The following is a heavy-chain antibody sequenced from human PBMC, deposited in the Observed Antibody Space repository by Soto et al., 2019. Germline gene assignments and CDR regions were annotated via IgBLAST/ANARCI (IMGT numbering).Heavy chain of an antibody. Sequence: SETLSLTCTVSGGSISSYYWSWIRQPPGKGLEWIGYIYYSGSTNYNPSLKSRVTISVDTSKNQFSLKLSSVTAADTAVYYCARDRPVRGVLYHSYGMHVWGQATTVTVSS. J-gene: IGHJ6*02. V-gene: IGHV4-59*13. D-gene: IGHD3-10*01. CDR2: IYYSGST. CDR1: GGSISSYY. CDR3: ARDRPVRGVLYHSYGMHV.